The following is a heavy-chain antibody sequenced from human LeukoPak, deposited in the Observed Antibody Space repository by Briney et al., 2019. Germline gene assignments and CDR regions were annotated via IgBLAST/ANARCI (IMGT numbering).Heavy chain of an antibody. CDR2: ISGSSTTI. CDR3: ARDPGTYFYDSSGYQ. J-gene: IGHJ4*02. CDR1: GFTFSSYS. V-gene: IGHV3-48*02. D-gene: IGHD3-22*01. Sequence: PGGSLRLSCAASGFTFSSYSMNWVRQAPGKGLEWVSYISGSSTTIYYADSVKGRFNISRDNAKNSLYLQMNSLRDEDTAVYYCARDPGTYFYDSSGYQWGQGTLVTVSS.